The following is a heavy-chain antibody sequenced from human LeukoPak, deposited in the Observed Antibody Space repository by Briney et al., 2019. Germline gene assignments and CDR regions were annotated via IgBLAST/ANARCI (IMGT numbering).Heavy chain of an antibody. CDR1: GGSISNYY. CDR2: IFSRGSS. D-gene: IGHD3-22*01. J-gene: IGHJ4*02. Sequence: SETLSLTCSVSGGSISNYYWSWIRQPPGKGLEWIGYIFSRGSSDYSPSLKSRVTISVDTSKNQFSLKLSSVTAADTAAYYCARVRRSGSYPSYFDYWGQGTLVTVSS. V-gene: IGHV4-59*01. CDR3: ARVRRSGSYPSYFDY.